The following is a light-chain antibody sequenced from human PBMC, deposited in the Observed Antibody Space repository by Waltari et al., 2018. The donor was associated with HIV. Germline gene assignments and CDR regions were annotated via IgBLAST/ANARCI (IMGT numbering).Light chain of an antibody. Sequence: QSALTQPPSASGSPGQSATISCTGTSSDVGGYNYVSWYQQHPGKAPKLMIYEVTKRHSGVPDRFAGSKSGNTASLTVSGLQSEDEADYYCSSYAGRVFGTGTKVTVL. J-gene: IGLJ1*01. CDR2: EVT. V-gene: IGLV2-8*01. CDR3: SSYAGRV. CDR1: SSDVGGYNY.